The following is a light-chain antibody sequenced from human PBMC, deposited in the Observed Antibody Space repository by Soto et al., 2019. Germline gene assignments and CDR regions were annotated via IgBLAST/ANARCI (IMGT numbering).Light chain of an antibody. V-gene: IGKV3-20*01. CDR3: QHYGGPFT. CDR2: AAY. Sequence: EIVLTQSPGTLSLSPGESATLSCRASQSVSSGYLAWYQQKPGQAPRLLISAAYSRASGIPGRFSGSGSGTDFTLTIRRLEPEDFAVYYCQHYGGPFTFGPGTKVDIK. J-gene: IGKJ3*01. CDR1: QSVSSGY.